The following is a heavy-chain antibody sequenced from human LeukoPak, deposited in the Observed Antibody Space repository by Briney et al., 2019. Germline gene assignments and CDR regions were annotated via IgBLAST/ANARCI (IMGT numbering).Heavy chain of an antibody. CDR1: GFTFSNYA. D-gene: IGHD2-21*01. V-gene: IGHV3-23*01. Sequence: GGSLRLSCAASGFTFSNYAMTWVRKAPGEGLEWVSAISGSGGSTYYADSVKGRFTISRDNSKNTLYLQMNGLRAEDTAVYYCAKVIAGSWLFDYWGQGTLVTVSS. J-gene: IGHJ4*02. CDR3: AKVIAGSWLFDY. CDR2: ISGSGGST.